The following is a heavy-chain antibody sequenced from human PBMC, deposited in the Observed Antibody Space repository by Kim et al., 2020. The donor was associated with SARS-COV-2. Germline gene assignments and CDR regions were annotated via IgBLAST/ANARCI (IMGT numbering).Heavy chain of an antibody. V-gene: IGHV3-33*01. CDR2: IWYDGSNK. CDR1: GFTFSSYG. Sequence: GGSLRLSCAASGFTFSSYGMHWVRQAPGKGLEWVAVIWYDGSNKYYADSVKGRFTISRDNSKNTLYLQMNSLRAEDTAVYYCARGRGVGGYGQGFDYWGQGTLVTVSS. D-gene: IGHD5-12*01. J-gene: IGHJ4*02. CDR3: ARGRGVGGYGQGFDY.